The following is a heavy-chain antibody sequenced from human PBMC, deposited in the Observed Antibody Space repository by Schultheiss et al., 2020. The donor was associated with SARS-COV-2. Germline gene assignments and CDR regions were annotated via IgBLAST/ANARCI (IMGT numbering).Heavy chain of an antibody. CDR1: GYSFTSYW. V-gene: IGHV5-10-1*01. D-gene: IGHD3-22*01. Sequence: GGSLRLSCKGSGYSFTSYWISWVRQMPGKGLEWMGRIDPSDSYTNYSPSFQGHVTISADKSISTAYLQWSSLKASDTAMYYCAVPAYDSSGYYYSKEDYWGQGALVTVSS. CDR2: IDPSDSYT. CDR3: AVPAYDSSGYYYSKEDY. J-gene: IGHJ4*02.